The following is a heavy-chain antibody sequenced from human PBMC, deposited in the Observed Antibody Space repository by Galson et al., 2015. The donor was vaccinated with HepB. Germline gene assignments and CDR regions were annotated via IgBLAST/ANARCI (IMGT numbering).Heavy chain of an antibody. CDR2: INAGNGNT. V-gene: IGHV1-3*01. Sequence: SVKVSCKASGYTFTSYAMHWVRQAPGQRLEWMGWINAGNGNTKYSQKFQGRVTITRDTSASTTYMEMNSLRSEDTAVYYWARSPLWGYDSWVRYGMDVWGQGTTVTVSS. CDR3: ARSPLWGYDSWVRYGMDV. J-gene: IGHJ6*02. D-gene: IGHD3-3*01. CDR1: GYTFTSYA.